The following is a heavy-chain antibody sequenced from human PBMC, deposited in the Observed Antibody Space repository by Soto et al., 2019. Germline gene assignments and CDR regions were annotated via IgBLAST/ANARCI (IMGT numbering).Heavy chain of an antibody. CDR1: GYTLTELS. J-gene: IGHJ6*02. CDR3: ATLMVECSSTSRQTKLYYYYGMDV. Sequence: ASVKVSCKVSGYTLTELSMHWVRQAPGKGLEWMGGFDPEDGETIYAQKFQGRVTMTEDTSTDTAYMELSSLRSEDTAVYYCATLMVECSSTSRQTKLYYYYGMDVWGQGTTVTVSS. D-gene: IGHD2-2*01. CDR2: FDPEDGET. V-gene: IGHV1-24*01.